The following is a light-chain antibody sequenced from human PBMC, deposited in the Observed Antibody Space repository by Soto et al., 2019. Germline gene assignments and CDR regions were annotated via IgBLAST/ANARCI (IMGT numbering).Light chain of an antibody. CDR1: QSVSSSY. CDR3: QQYAASPPRT. J-gene: IGKJ1*01. Sequence: EIVLTQSPGTLSLSPGERASLSCRASQSVSSSYLAWYQQKPGQAPRLLIYGASSRATGIPDRFSGSGSGTEFTLTISRLELEDFAVYYCQQYAASPPRTFGQGTKVEIK. CDR2: GAS. V-gene: IGKV3-20*01.